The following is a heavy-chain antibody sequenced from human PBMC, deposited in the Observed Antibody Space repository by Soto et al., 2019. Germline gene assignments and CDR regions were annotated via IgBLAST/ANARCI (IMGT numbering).Heavy chain of an antibody. V-gene: IGHV3-21*01. Sequence: EVQLVESGGGLVKPGGSLRLSCAASGFAFSDNSMKWVRQAPGRGLEWVSSISSTSIYIFSADSVKGRFTISRDNAKNSLYLQMSSLRAEDTAIYYCARQRGGREGDYWGQGTLVIVSS. CDR2: ISSTSIYI. CDR1: GFAFSDNS. J-gene: IGHJ4*02. D-gene: IGHD1-26*01. CDR3: ARQRGGREGDY.